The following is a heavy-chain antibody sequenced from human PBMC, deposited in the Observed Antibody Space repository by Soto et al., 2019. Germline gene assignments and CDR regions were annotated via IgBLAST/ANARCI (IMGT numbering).Heavy chain of an antibody. CDR3: AGSGYYHNSGMDV. CDR1: GGSFSSYY. J-gene: IGHJ6*02. D-gene: IGHD3-22*01. V-gene: IGHV4-59*01. CDR2: IYYSGT. Sequence: SETLSLTCAVYGGSFSSYYWSWIRQPPGKGLEWIAYIYYSGTSYNPSLKSRVSISLATPKNQFSLKLSSVTAADTAVYYCAGSGYYHNSGMDVWGQGTTVTV.